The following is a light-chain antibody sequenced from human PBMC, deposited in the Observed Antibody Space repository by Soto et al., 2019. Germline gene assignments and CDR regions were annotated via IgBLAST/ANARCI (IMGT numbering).Light chain of an antibody. V-gene: IGKV3-20*01. Sequence: EIVLTQSPGTLSLSPGGRATLSCRASHNVSSNYLAWYQQKPGQAPRLLIYGASSRATGSPDRFSAGGSGTEFTLTISSLQPDDFATYYCQQYNRYSPWTFGQGTKVDIK. CDR3: QQYNRYSPWT. J-gene: IGKJ1*01. CDR1: HNVSSNY. CDR2: GAS.